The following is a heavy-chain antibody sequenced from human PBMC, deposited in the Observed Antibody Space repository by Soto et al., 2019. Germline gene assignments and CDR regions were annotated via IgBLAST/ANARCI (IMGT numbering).Heavy chain of an antibody. D-gene: IGHD1-26*01. CDR1: GFTFSTYA. V-gene: IGHV3-23*01. J-gene: IGHJ4*02. CDR2: ISGSGSNT. CDR3: ARDPSHSYYTLFYYFDY. Sequence: GGSLRLSCAASGFTFSTYAMSWVRQAPGKGLEWVSAISGSGSNTYYADSVKGRFTISRDDSKSTLYLQMNSLRAEDTAVYYCARDPSHSYYTLFYYFDYWGQGTLVIVSS.